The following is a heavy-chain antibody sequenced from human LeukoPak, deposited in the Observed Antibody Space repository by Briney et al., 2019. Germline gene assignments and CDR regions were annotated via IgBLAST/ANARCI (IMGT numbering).Heavy chain of an antibody. D-gene: IGHD3-9*01. Sequence: GGSLRLSCAASGFTFSNAWMSWVRQAPGKGLEWVGRIKSKTDGGTTDYTAPVKGRFTISRDDSKNTLYLQVNSLKTEDTAVYYCTTDYDILPLQDWGQGTLVTVSS. CDR3: TTDYDILPLQD. CDR2: IKSKTDGGTT. J-gene: IGHJ4*02. V-gene: IGHV3-15*01. CDR1: GFTFSNAW.